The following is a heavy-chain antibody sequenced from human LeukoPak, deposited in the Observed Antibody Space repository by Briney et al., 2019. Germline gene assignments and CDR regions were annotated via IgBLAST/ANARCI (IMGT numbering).Heavy chain of an antibody. CDR3: ARVVYGYTYGYYYYMDV. CDR1: GFTFSSFA. D-gene: IGHD5-18*01. J-gene: IGHJ6*03. Sequence: GGSLRLSCAASGFTFSSFAMNWVRQAPGKGLEWVSYISSSSGTTYYADSVKGRFTIFRDNAKNSLYLQMNSLRAEDTAVYYCARVVYGYTYGYYYYMDVWGKGTTVTVSS. CDR2: ISSSSGTT. V-gene: IGHV3-48*01.